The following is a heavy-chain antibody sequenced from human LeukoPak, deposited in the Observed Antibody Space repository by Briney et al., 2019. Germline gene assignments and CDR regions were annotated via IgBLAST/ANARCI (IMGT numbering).Heavy chain of an antibody. V-gene: IGHV3-30*04. CDR1: GFTFSSYA. CDR2: ISYDGSNK. Sequence: GGSLRLSCAASGFTFSSYAMHWVRQAPGKGLEWVAVISYDGSNKYYADSVKGRFTISRDNSKNKLYLQMNSLRAEDTAVYYCARPHRAWYSSSVEYYFDYWGQGTLVTVSS. CDR3: ARPHRAWYSSSVEYYFDY. J-gene: IGHJ4*02. D-gene: IGHD6-6*01.